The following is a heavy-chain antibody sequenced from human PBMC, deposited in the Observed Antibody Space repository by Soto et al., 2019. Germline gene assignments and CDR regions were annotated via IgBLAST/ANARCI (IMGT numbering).Heavy chain of an antibody. Sequence: GSLRLFCAASEFTFSTYCMSWVRQAPGKGLEWVASIKQDGNEKYYVDSVEGRFTISRDNAKNSLYLQMTSLRPEDTAVYYCTSVCGGSPDYWGQGTLVTVSS. D-gene: IGHD2-21*01. CDR3: TSVCGGSPDY. J-gene: IGHJ4*02. V-gene: IGHV3-7*01. CDR1: EFTFSTYC. CDR2: IKQDGNEK.